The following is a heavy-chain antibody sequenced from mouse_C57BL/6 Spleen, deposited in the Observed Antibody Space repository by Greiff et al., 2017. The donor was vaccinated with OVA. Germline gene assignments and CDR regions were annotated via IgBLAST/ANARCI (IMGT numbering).Heavy chain of an antibody. V-gene: IGHV3-6*01. D-gene: IGHD2-4*01. CDR2: ISYDGSN. CDR3: AREGDYDYDEEAGFDY. Sequence: EVQRVESGPGLVKPSQSLSLTCSVTGYSITSGYYWNWIRQFPGNKLEWMGYISYDGSNNYNPSLKNRISITRDTSKNQFFLKLNSVTTEDTATYYCAREGDYDYDEEAGFDYWGQGTTLTVSS. J-gene: IGHJ2*01. CDR1: GYSITSGYY.